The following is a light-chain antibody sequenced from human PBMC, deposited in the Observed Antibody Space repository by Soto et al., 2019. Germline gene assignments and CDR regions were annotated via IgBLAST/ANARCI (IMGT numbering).Light chain of an antibody. CDR3: SSFAGSNNVL. CDR1: NSDVGGYDF. V-gene: IGLV2-8*01. J-gene: IGLJ7*01. CDR2: EVN. Sequence: QSALTQPPSASGSPGQSVTISCTGTNSDVGGYDFVSWYQQHPGKAPKLMIYEVNKRPSGVPDRFSGSKSGNTASLTVSGLQDEDEASYYCSSFAGSNNVLFGGGTQLTVL.